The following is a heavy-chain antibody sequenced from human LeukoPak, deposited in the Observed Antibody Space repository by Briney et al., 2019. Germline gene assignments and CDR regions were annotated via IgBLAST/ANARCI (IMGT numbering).Heavy chain of an antibody. V-gene: IGHV3-21*01. D-gene: IGHD4-17*01. CDR3: ARSGGYGDYRRLDDY. J-gene: IGHJ4*02. CDR2: ISSTSSYI. Sequence: GGSLRLSCAASEFTFSSYDMNWVRQAPGKGLEWVSSISSTSSYIYYADSVKGRFTISRDNAKNSLYLQMNSLRAEDTAVYYCARSGGYGDYRRLDDYWGQGTLVTVSS. CDR1: EFTFSSYD.